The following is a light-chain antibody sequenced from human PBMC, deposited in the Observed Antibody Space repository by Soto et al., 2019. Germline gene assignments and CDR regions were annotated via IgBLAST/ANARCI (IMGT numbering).Light chain of an antibody. J-gene: IGLJ2*01. CDR2: GNS. CDR1: SSNIGAGYD. V-gene: IGLV1-40*01. CDR3: QSYDSSLSGYVV. Sequence: QSVLTQPPSVSGAPGQRVTISCTGSSSNIGAGYDVHWYQPLPGTAPKLLIYGNSNRPSGVPDRFSGSKSGTSASLAITGLQAEDEADYYRQSYDSSLSGYVVFGGGTKLTVL.